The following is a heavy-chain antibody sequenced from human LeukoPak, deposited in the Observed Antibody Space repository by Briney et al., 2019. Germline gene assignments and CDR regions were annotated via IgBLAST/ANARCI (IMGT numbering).Heavy chain of an antibody. D-gene: IGHD2-2*02. J-gene: IGHJ6*03. CDR1: GYTFTGYY. CDR3: AAGLGYCSSTSCYRSSYYYYYYMDV. CDR2: TNPNSGGT. V-gene: IGHV1-2*02. Sequence: GASVKVSCKASGYTFTGYYMHWVRQAPGQGLEWLRWTNPNSGGTNYAQKFQGRVTMTRDTSISTAYMELSRLRSDDTAVYYCAAGLGYCSSTSCYRSSYYYYYYMDVWGKGTTVTVSS.